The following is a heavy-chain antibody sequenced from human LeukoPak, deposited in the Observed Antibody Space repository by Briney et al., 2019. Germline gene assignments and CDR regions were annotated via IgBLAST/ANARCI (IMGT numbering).Heavy chain of an antibody. J-gene: IGHJ4*02. CDR1: GFTFSDYC. CDR2: ISSSGRTI. V-gene: IGHV3-11*04. D-gene: IGHD2-2*01. Sequence: GGSLRLSCAGSGFTFSDYCMSWIRQAPGKGLEWVSYISSSGRTIYHADSVKGRFTISRDNAKNSLYLQMNSLRAEDTAVYYCARADCSSSSCYELDYWGQGTLVTVSS. CDR3: ARADCSSSSCYELDY.